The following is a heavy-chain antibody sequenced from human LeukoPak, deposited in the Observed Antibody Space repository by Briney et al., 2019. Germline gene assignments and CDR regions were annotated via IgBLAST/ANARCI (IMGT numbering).Heavy chain of an antibody. CDR2: IYSGGST. D-gene: IGHD2-2*01. Sequence: PGGSLRLSCAASGFTVSSNYMSWVRQAPGKGLEWVSVIYSGGSTYYADSVKGRFTISRDNSKNTLYLQMNSLRAEDTAVYYCARDRGYCSRTSWYAHSEAFDIWGQGTMVTVSS. J-gene: IGHJ3*02. V-gene: IGHV3-53*01. CDR3: ARDRGYCSRTSWYAHSEAFDI. CDR1: GFTVSSNY.